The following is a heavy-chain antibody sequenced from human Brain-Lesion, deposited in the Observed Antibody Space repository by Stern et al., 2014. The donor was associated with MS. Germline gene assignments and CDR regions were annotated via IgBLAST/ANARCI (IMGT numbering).Heavy chain of an antibody. CDR2: IYYSGFT. CDR1: GGSISSSTYY. CDR3: ARHDSVPRPSQLYSARDRGPGYFDY. V-gene: IGHV4-39*01. J-gene: IGHJ4*02. Sequence: QVQLQESGPGLVKPSETLSLTCTVSGGSISSSTYYWAWIRQPPGKGLEWIGNIYYSGFTYYNPSLKRRVTISLVMSKNHFSLKLSSVTAADTAIYYCARHDSVPRPSQLYSARDRGPGYFDYWGQGTLVTVSS. D-gene: IGHD1-26*01.